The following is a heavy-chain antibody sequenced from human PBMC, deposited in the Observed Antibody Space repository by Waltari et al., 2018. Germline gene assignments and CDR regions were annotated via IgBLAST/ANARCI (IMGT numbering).Heavy chain of an antibody. V-gene: IGHV4-34*01. CDR2: INHSGST. J-gene: IGHJ4*02. D-gene: IGHD6-13*01. CDR3: ASQSSSSLDY. Sequence: QVQLQQWGAGLLKPSETLSLTCAVYGGSFSGYYWSWIRQPPGKGLEWIGEINHSGSTNYNPSLKSRVTISVDTSKNQFSLKLSSVTAADTAVYYCASQSSSSLDYWGQGTQVTVSS. CDR1: GGSFSGYY.